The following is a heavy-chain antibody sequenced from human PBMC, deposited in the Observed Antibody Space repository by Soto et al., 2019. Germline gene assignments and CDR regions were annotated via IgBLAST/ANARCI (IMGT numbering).Heavy chain of an antibody. CDR1: GGSISSGGYY. CDR3: AGTYTSRFDN. D-gene: IGHD1-1*01. J-gene: IGHJ4*02. CDR2: IYYSGST. Sequence: LTCTVSGGSISSGGYYWSWIRQHPGKGLEWIGYIYYSGSTNYNPSLKSRVTISVDTSKNQFSLRLSAVTAADTAGYYCAGTYTSRFDNWGQGTLVTVSS. V-gene: IGHV4-31*03.